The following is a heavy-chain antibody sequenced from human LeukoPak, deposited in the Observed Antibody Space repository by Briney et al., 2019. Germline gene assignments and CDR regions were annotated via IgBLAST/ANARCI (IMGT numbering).Heavy chain of an antibody. J-gene: IGHJ4*02. CDR1: GGTFSSYA. Sequence: SVKVSCKASGGTFSSYAISWVRQAPGQGLEWMGGIIPIFGTANYAQKFQGRVTITADESTSTAYMELCSLRSEDTAVYYCAREPTRASSGWFDYWGQGTLVTVSS. CDR3: AREPTRASSGWFDY. CDR2: IIPIFGTA. V-gene: IGHV1-69*13. D-gene: IGHD6-19*01.